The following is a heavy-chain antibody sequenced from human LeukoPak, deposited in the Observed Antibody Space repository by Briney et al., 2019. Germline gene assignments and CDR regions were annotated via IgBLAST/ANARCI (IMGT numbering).Heavy chain of an antibody. V-gene: IGHV4-30-2*01. J-gene: IGHJ3*02. D-gene: IGHD3-22*01. CDR3: AREATFTMIVVRDAFDI. CDR2: IYHSGST. Sequence: PSETLSLTSTVSGGSISSGSSYWSCIRQPPGKGLGWIEYIYHSGSTYYNPALKSRVTISVDRSKNQFSLKLSSVTAADTAVYYCAREATFTMIVVRDAFDIWGRGTMVTVSS. CDR1: GGSISSGSSY.